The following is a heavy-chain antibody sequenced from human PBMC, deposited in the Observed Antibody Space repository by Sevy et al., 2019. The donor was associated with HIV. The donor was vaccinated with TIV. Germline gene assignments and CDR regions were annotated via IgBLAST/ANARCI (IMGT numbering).Heavy chain of an antibody. J-gene: IGHJ4*02. V-gene: IGHV4-61*02. CDR1: GDSISSSSYY. Sequence: SETLSLTCTVSGDSISSSSYYWTWIRQPAGKGLEWIGRIYTSGSPDYNPSLKSRVTMSVDTSKNQFSLKLSSVTAADTAVYYCVGSNDYYDTSGYFLLLTDYWGQGTLVTVSS. CDR2: IYTSGSP. D-gene: IGHD3-22*01. CDR3: VGSNDYYDTSGYFLLLTDY.